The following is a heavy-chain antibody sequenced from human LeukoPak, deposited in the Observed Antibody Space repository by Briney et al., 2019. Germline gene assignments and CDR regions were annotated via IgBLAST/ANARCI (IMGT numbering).Heavy chain of an antibody. D-gene: IGHD3-3*01. CDR3: ARANDFWSPTDY. J-gene: IGHJ4*02. Sequence: GASVKVSCKASGYTFTSYDISWVRQATGQGLEWLGWMNPNSGNTGYAQKFQGRVTMTRNTSISTAYMELSSLRSEDTAVYYCARANDFWSPTDYWGQGTLVTVSS. V-gene: IGHV1-8*01. CDR2: MNPNSGNT. CDR1: GYTFTSYD.